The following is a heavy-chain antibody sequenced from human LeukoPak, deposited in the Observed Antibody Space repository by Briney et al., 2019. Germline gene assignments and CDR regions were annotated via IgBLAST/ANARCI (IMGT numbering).Heavy chain of an antibody. V-gene: IGHV1-69*13. Sequence: SVKVSCKASGGTFSKYTISWVRQRPGQGLEWMGGITPLFGTANYAQKFQGRVTITADESASTAYMELSSLRSEDTAVYYCARESGGRPFDYWGQGTLVTVSS. CDR1: GGTFSKYT. CDR2: ITPLFGTA. J-gene: IGHJ4*02. D-gene: IGHD2-15*01. CDR3: ARESGGRPFDY.